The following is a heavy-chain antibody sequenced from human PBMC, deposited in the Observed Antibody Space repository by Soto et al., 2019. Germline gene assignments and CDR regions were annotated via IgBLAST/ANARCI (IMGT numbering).Heavy chain of an antibody. CDR1: GDTFNSYV. CDR3: ARASLGAKGADH. J-gene: IGHJ4*02. V-gene: IGHV1-69*17. Sequence: QVQLVQSGAEVKRPGSSVKVSCESSGDTFNSYVISWVRQAPGQGLEWMGGIIPINGVTHYAQKFQGRVTISELSSTGTAYVEFTNPGVEDTALYYCARASLGAKGADHWGQGTLVTVSS. CDR2: IIPINGVT. D-gene: IGHD3-16*01.